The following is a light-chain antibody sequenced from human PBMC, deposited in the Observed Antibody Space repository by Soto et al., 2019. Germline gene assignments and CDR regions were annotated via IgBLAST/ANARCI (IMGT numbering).Light chain of an antibody. J-gene: IGKJ1*01. CDR1: QSVSSS. V-gene: IGKV3-15*01. Sequence: EVVMTQSPATLSLSPGERATLSCRASQSVSSSLAWYQQKPGQAPRLLIYGASTRAAGIPDRFSGSGSETKFTLTISSLQDEDVAIYYCQLYNNWWTFGQGTKVEIK. CDR2: GAS. CDR3: QLYNNWWT.